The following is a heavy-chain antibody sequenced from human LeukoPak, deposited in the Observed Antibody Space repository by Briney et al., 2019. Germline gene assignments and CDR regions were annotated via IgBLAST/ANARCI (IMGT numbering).Heavy chain of an antibody. Sequence: SETLSLTCTVSGGSIRSYYWSWIRQPPGKGLEWIGYIYYSGSTNYNPSLKSRVTISVDTSKNQFSLKLSSVTAADTAVYYCARASITMVRGVPGWFDPWGQGTLVTVSS. CDR2: IYYSGST. J-gene: IGHJ5*02. V-gene: IGHV4-59*08. D-gene: IGHD3-10*01. CDR3: ARASITMVRGVPGWFDP. CDR1: GGSIRSYY.